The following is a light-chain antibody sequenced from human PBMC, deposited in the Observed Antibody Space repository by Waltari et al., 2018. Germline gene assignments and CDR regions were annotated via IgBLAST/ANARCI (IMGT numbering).Light chain of an antibody. J-gene: IGLJ1*01. CDR3: SSYTASRLYV. CDR2: DVS. CDR1: SSAVGASNY. Sequence: QSALTQPASVSGSPGQSITISCTGTSSAVGASNYVSWYQQYPGKAPKLVIHDVSSRPSGTSDRFSGSKSGNTASLIISGLQADDEADYYCSSYTASRLYVFGTGTKVTVL. V-gene: IGLV2-14*03.